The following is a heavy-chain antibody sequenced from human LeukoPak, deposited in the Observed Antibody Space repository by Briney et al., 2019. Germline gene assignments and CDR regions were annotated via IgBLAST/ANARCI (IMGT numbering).Heavy chain of an antibody. CDR2: IYYSGST. D-gene: IGHD1-26*01. CDR3: ARDSSGTYRRYHYYGMDV. V-gene: IGHV4-31*03. CDR1: GGSISSGGYY. J-gene: IGHJ6*02. Sequence: SETLSLTCTVSGGSISSGGYYWSWIRQHPGKGLEWIGYIYYSGSTYYNPSLKSRVTISVDTSKNQFSLKLSSVTAADTAVYYCARDSSGTYRRYHYYGMDVWGQGTTVTVSS.